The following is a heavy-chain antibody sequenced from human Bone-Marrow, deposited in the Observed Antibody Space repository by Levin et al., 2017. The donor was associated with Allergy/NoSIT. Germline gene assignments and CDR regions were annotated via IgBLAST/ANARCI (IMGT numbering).Heavy chain of an antibody. CDR2: VDGHGTRI. CDR3: VRDLEGYRGVIRFDF. J-gene: IGHJ4*02. V-gene: IGHV3-48*01. CDR1: GFSFSAYS. Sequence: GGSLRLSCAVSGFSFSAYSMNWVRQAPGKGLEWLAYVDGHGTRIFYADSAKGRFTISRDNAQNSLFLQMNSLRAEDSGTYYCVRDLEGYRGVIRFDFWGQGTLVTVSS. D-gene: IGHD3-10*01.